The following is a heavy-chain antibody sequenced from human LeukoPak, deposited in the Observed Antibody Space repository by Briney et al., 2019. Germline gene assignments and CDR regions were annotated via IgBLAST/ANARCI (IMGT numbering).Heavy chain of an antibody. CDR3: ATPQRPADYYYFYMDV. J-gene: IGHJ6*03. CDR1: GGTIATHP. D-gene: IGHD6-25*01. V-gene: IGHV1-69*06. Sequence: SVKLSCKASGGTIATHPITWVRQAPGHGLEWMGKIIPFFGTPNYAQKFQDRVTITANTSTNTAYLELLSLTSEDAAVYYCATPQRPADYYYFYMDVWGKGTTVTVSS. CDR2: IIPFFGTP.